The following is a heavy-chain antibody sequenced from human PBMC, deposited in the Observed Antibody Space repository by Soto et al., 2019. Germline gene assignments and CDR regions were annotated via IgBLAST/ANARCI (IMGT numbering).Heavy chain of an antibody. CDR3: ATYLVATIIDAFDI. D-gene: IGHD5-12*01. V-gene: IGHV3-11*01. Sequence: GGSLRLSCAASGFTFSDYYMSWIRQAPGKGLEWVSYISSSGSTIYYADSVKGRFTISRDNAKNSLYLQMNSLRAEDTAVYYCATYLVATIIDAFDIWGQGTMVTVSS. CDR2: ISSSGSTI. J-gene: IGHJ3*02. CDR1: GFTFSDYY.